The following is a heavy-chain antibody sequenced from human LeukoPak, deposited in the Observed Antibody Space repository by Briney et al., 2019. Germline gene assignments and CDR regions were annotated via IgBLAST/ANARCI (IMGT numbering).Heavy chain of an antibody. Sequence: GSLRLSCAASGFTFSSYWMSWVRQAPGKGLEWVANIKQDGSEKYYVDSVKGRFTISRDNAKNSLYLQMNSLRAEDTAVYYCARDVGRYYDSSGYYYASGWFDPWGQGTLVTVSS. D-gene: IGHD3-22*01. CDR2: IKQDGSEK. CDR3: ARDVGRYYDSSGYYYASGWFDP. J-gene: IGHJ5*02. V-gene: IGHV3-7*01. CDR1: GFTFSSYW.